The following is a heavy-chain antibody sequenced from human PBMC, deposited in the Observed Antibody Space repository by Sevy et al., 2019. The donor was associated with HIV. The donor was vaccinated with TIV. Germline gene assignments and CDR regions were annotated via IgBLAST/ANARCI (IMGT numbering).Heavy chain of an antibody. CDR1: GFIFSTYT. J-gene: IGHJ6*02. D-gene: IGHD2-15*01. V-gene: IGHV3-23*01. Sequence: GGSLRLSCAASGFIFSTYTMTWVRQAPGKGLEWVSGISGSGGSTYYADSLKGRFTIFRDNSKNTVYLQMNSLRAEDTAVYYCAKGDRTFYGLDVWCQWTTVTVSS. CDR2: ISGSGGST. CDR3: AKGDRTFYGLDV.